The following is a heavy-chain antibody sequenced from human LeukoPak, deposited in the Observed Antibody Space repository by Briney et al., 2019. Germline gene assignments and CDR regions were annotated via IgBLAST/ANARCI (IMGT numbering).Heavy chain of an antibody. D-gene: IGHD4-23*01. CDR2: INARGDTS. Sequence: PGGSLRLSCAASGFTVSSNYMSWVRQAPGKGLEWVSSINARGDTSYYADSVRGRFTISRDNSKNTLFLQVNSLRAEDTAVYYCAKGGGHSPFDNWGQGTLVTVSS. V-gene: IGHV3-23*01. CDR3: AKGGGHSPFDN. CDR1: GFTVSSNY. J-gene: IGHJ4*02.